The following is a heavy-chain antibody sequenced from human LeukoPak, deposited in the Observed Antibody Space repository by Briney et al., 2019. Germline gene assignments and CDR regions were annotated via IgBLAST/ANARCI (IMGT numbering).Heavy chain of an antibody. CDR2: IYTSGST. J-gene: IGHJ4*02. CDR1: GGSISSYY. V-gene: IGHV4-4*09. D-gene: IGHD1-14*01. Sequence: SETLSLTCTVSGGSISSYYWSWIRQPSGKGLEWIGYIYTSGSTNYNPSLKSRVTISVDTSKNQFSLKLSSVTAADTAVYYCARGLTQYYFDYWGQGTLVTVSS. CDR3: ARGLTQYYFDY.